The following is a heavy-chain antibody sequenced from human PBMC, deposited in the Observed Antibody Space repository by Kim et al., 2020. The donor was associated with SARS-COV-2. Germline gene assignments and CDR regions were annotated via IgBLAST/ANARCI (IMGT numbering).Heavy chain of an antibody. Sequence: SETLSLTCTVSGGSISSYYWSWIRQPAGKGLEWIGRIYTSGSTNCNPSLKSRVTMSVDTSKNQFSLKLSSVTAADTAVYYCAAERAVAARPAPHRGVDYWGQGTLVTVSS. V-gene: IGHV4-4*07. CDR2: IYTSGST. D-gene: IGHD6-6*01. CDR1: GGSISSYY. CDR3: AAERAVAARPAPHRGVDY. J-gene: IGHJ4*02.